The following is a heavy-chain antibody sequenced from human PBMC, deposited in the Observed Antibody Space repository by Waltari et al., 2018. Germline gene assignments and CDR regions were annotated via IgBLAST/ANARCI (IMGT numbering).Heavy chain of an antibody. CDR1: RFSITTRSHY. J-gene: IGHJ5*02. CDR2: IHYDGNT. CDR3: ASGLLTNSQRLPQGDWCHP. D-gene: IGHD2-21*02. Sequence: QLQLLESGAGLVKPSESLSLTCTVSRFSITTRSHYWACLRQSPGQGLEWIATIHYDGNTYYNPSLQSRVTISLDTSRNHFSLRRTSVAASDTALYYCASGLLTNSQRLPQGDWCHPWGQGTLVTVSS. V-gene: IGHV4-39*02.